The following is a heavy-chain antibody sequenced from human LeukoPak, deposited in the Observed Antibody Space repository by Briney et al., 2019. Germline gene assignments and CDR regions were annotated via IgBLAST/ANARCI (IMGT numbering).Heavy chain of an antibody. CDR1: VGTFSSYT. Sequence: GASVKVSCKASVGTFSSYTISWVRQAPGQGREWMGGIIPRFGTANYAQKFQSRVTIAADKSTSTASMELSSLRSEDTAVYYCARGAPGAERYYYYYMDVWGKGTTVTVSS. CDR3: ARGAPGAERYYYYYMDV. J-gene: IGHJ6*03. V-gene: IGHV1-69*06. CDR2: IIPRFGTA. D-gene: IGHD7-27*01.